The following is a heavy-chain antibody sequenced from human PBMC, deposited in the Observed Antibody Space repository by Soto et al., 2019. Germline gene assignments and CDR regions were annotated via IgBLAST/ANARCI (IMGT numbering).Heavy chain of an antibody. Sequence: PSETLSLTCTVSGGSISSSRYYWGWTRQPPGKGLEWIGSIYYSGSPYYNPSLKSRVTISVDTSKNQFSLKLSSVTAADTAVYYCARPITMVRGVIIGFDYWGQGTPVTVSS. D-gene: IGHD3-10*01. CDR1: GGSISSSRYY. CDR3: ARPITMVRGVIIGFDY. V-gene: IGHV4-39*01. CDR2: IYYSGSP. J-gene: IGHJ4*02.